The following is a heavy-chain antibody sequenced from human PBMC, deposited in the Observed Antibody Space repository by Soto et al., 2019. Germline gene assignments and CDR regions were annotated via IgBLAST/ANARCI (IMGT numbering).Heavy chain of an antibody. J-gene: IGHJ5*02. CDR1: GFTFSHYT. CDR3: ARGSIYTGRYYVASWFDP. V-gene: IGHV3-30-3*01. D-gene: IGHD1-26*01. CDR2: ISYDGNNK. Sequence: GGSLRLSCAASGFTFSHYTMHWVRQTPGKGLEWVAVISYDGNNKYYADSVKGRFTISRDNSNNTLSLQMNSLRTEDTALYYCARGSIYTGRYYVASWFDPWGQGTLVTVSS.